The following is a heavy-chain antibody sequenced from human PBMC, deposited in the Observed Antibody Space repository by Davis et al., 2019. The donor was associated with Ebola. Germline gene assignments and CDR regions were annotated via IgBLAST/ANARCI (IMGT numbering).Heavy chain of an antibody. V-gene: IGHV3-30*02. Sequence: GGSLRLSCAASGFIFSSYGMHWVRQAPGKGLEWVAFIRYDGSNQYYTDSVKGRFTISRDDSKNTLFLQMHSLRAEDTAVYYCAREDSGWIEYWGQGALVTVSS. CDR2: IRYDGSNQ. CDR3: AREDSGWIEY. J-gene: IGHJ4*02. D-gene: IGHD6-19*01. CDR1: GFIFSSYG.